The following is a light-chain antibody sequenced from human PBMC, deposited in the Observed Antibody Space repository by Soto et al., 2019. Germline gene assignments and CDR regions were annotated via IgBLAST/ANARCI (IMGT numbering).Light chain of an antibody. CDR1: SGSVSTNNY. V-gene: IGLV8-61*01. J-gene: IGLJ3*02. CDR2: STY. CDR3: VLYMGSGIWV. Sequence: QTVVTQEPSFSVSPGATVTLTCGLSSGSVSTNNYPSWYQQTPGQAPRTLIYSTYTRSSGAPDRFSASILGNKAALTITGAQADDESDYYCVLYMGSGIWVFGGGTKVTVL.